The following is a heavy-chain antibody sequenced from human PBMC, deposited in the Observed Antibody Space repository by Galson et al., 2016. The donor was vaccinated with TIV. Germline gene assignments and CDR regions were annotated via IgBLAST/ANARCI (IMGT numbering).Heavy chain of an antibody. J-gene: IGHJ4*02. CDR1: GFSLSTNGVG. V-gene: IGHV2-5*02. D-gene: IGHD2/OR15-2a*01. CDR3: ARFYFNNNEYYYRPPAF. CDR2: IYWDDDK. Sequence: VKPTQTLTLTCTFSGFSLSTNGVGVGWVRQPPGKTLEWLALIYWDDDKRFSPSLKNRLTITKDTSKNQVVLTVTNVDPVDTATYFCARFYFNNNEYYYRPPAFRGQGTLVTVSS.